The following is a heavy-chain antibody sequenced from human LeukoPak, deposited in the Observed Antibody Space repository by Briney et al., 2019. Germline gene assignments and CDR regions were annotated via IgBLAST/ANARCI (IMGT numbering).Heavy chain of an antibody. D-gene: IGHD5-12*01. Sequence: GGSLRLSCAASGFSFSDYAIYWVRQTPGKGLEWVAFIRYDGSNKIYADSVKGRFTISRENAKNSLYLQMDSLRAGDTAVYYCARVRKYSGYYSWYFDLWGRGTLVTVSS. J-gene: IGHJ2*01. CDR2: IRYDGSNK. CDR1: GFSFSDYA. V-gene: IGHV3-30*02. CDR3: ARVRKYSGYYSWYFDL.